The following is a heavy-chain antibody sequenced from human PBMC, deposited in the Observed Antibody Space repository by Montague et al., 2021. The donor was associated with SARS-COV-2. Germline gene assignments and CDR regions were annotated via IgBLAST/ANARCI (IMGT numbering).Heavy chain of an antibody. Sequence: SETLSLTCAVYGGSFSGYYWSWIRRPPGKGLEWIGESNHSGGTNYNPYLKSRVTISVDTSKNQFSLKLSSVTAADTAVYYCARVFPRWLQFDPYFDYWGQGTLVTVSS. CDR1: GGSFSGYY. D-gene: IGHD5-24*01. J-gene: IGHJ4*02. CDR2: SNHSGGT. V-gene: IGHV4-34*01. CDR3: ARVFPRWLQFDPYFDY.